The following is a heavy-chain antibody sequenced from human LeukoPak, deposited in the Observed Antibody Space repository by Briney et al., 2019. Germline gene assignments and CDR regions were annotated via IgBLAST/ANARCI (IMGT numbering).Heavy chain of an antibody. D-gene: IGHD5-12*01. CDR1: GDPISSHSDY. CDR3: AREYSCFDY. V-gene: IGHV4-61*08. Sequence: PSETLPLTCTVSGDPISSHSDYKWTWIRQTPGRGLEWIGYIYYSRSTSYNPSLKTRVIISVDTSKNQFSLKLTSLTAADTAVYYCAREYSCFDYWAQGTLVTVSS. CDR2: IYYSRST. J-gene: IGHJ4*02.